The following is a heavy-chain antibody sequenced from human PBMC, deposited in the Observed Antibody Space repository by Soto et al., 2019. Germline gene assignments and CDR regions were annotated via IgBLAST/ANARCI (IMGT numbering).Heavy chain of an antibody. CDR2: IIPSCGST. V-gene: IGHV1-46*01. CDR3: AREGGDYYDSSGSNDY. J-gene: IGHJ4*02. CDR1: GGTFSSYA. Sequence: GASVKVSCKASGGTFSSYAISWVRQAPGQGLEWMGIIIPSCGSTNYAQKFQGRVTMTRDTSTSTVYMELSSLRSEDTAVYYCAREGGDYYDSSGSNDYWGQGTLVTVSS. D-gene: IGHD3-22*01.